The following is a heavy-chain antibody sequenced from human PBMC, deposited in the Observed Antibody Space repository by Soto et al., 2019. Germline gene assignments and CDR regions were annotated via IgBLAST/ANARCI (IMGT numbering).Heavy chain of an antibody. Sequence: PSQTLSLTCDISGGSVSSNTAAWSWIRQSPSRGLEWLGRTYYRSKWYTEYAASVNSRMTINSDTSRNQFSLQLGSVSPEDTAVYYCARAGTSGTYDSWGQGTVVTVSS. D-gene: IGHD3-10*01. CDR1: GGSVSSNTAA. V-gene: IGHV6-1*01. CDR2: TYYRSKWYT. CDR3: ARAGTSGTYDS. J-gene: IGHJ4*02.